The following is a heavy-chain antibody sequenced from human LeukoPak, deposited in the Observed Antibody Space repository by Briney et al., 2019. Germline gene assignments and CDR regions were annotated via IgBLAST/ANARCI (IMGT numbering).Heavy chain of an antibody. J-gene: IGHJ4*02. CDR3: AKQGPTVVTHFDT. Sequence: PSETLSLTCAVSGYYTSSGYYWGWIRQPPGKGLDWIASMYHSGSTYYNPSLKSRDTISVDTSKNQFSLRLSSVTAADTAVYYCAKQGPTVVTHFDTWGQGTLVTVSS. CDR1: GYYTSSGYY. CDR2: MYHSGST. D-gene: IGHD4-23*01. V-gene: IGHV4-38-2*01.